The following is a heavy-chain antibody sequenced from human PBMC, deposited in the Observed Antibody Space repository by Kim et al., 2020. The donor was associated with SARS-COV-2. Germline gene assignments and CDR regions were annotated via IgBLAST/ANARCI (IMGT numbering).Heavy chain of an antibody. CDR1: GGSFSGYY. J-gene: IGHJ4*02. CDR2: INHSGST. V-gene: IGHV4-34*01. Sequence: SETLSLTCAVYGGSFSGYYWSWIRQPPGKGLEWIGEINHSGSTNYNPSLKSRVTISVDTSKNQFSLKLSSVTAADTAVYYCARSPTQLVSFDYWGQGTLVTVSS. D-gene: IGHD6-6*01. CDR3: ARSPTQLVSFDY.